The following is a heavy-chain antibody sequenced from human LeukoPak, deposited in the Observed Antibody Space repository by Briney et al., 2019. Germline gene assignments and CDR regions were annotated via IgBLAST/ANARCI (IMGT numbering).Heavy chain of an antibody. D-gene: IGHD3-16*02. CDR3: IRDYNYLWGSYRPEAFDI. CDR1: GFTFGDYA. CDR2: IRSKGYGGTT. V-gene: IGHV3-49*04. Sequence: GRSLRLSCTASGFTFGDYAMSWVRQAPGEGLEWVGFIRSKGYGGTTEYAASVKGRFTISRDDSKSIAYLQMNSLKTEDTAVYYCIRDYNYLWGSYRPEAFDIWGQGTMVTVSS. J-gene: IGHJ3*02.